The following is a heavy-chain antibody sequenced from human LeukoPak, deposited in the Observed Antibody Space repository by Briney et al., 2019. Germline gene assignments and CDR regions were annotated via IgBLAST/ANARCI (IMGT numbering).Heavy chain of an antibody. CDR2: INPNSGGT. V-gene: IGHV1-2*02. CDR1: GYTFTGYY. J-gene: IGHJ4*02. CDR3: ARAYYYDSSGFDY. D-gene: IGHD3-22*01. Sequence: VASVKVSCKASGYTFTGYYMHWVRQAPGQGLEWMGWINPNSGGTNYAQKFQGRVTMTRDTSTSTVYMELSSLRSEDTAVYYCARAYYYDSSGFDYWGQGTLVTVSS.